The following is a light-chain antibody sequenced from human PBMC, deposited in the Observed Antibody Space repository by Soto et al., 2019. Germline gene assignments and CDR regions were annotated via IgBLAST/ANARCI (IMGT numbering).Light chain of an antibody. CDR2: AAS. Sequence: DIQMTQSPSYLSASVGDRVTITCRASQSIISYLNWYQQKPGTAPKLLIYAASSLQSGVPSRFRGSGSGSDFTLTISSLQPEEFAPYSCQQSFRNPPTFGQGTKLDI. V-gene: IGKV1-39*01. CDR3: QQSFRNPPT. CDR1: QSIISY. J-gene: IGKJ2*01.